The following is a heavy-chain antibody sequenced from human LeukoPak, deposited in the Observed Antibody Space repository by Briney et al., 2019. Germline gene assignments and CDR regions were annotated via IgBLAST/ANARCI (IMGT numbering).Heavy chain of an antibody. V-gene: IGHV3-48*01. J-gene: IGHJ4*02. D-gene: IGHD3-10*01. Sequence: GGSLRLSCAASGFTFSDYSMNWVRQAPGKGLEWLSYISSSSRTIYYADSVRGRFTVSRDNAKDSLYLQLNSLRAEDTAVYYCAREASNYRGYNYGDYWGQGTLVTVSS. CDR1: GFTFSDYS. CDR3: AREASNYRGYNYGDY. CDR2: ISSSSRTI.